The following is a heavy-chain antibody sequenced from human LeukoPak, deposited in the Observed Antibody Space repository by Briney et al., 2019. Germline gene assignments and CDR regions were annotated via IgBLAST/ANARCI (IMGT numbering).Heavy chain of an antibody. Sequence: GSLRLSCAASGFTFSSYGMHTGRHAPRKRLEWEAGIWYAGSNKYYADSVKGRFTISRDNSKNTLYLQMNSLRAEDTAVYYCVGYDSSGYYKLDHWGQGALVTVSS. J-gene: IGHJ4*02. CDR1: GFTFSSYG. CDR2: IWYAGSNK. CDR3: VGYDSSGYYKLDH. V-gene: IGHV3-30*02. D-gene: IGHD3-22*01.